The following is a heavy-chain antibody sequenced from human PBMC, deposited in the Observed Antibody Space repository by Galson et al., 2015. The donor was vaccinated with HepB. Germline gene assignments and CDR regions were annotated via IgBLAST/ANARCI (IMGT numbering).Heavy chain of an antibody. CDR2: ISYDGSNK. J-gene: IGHJ4*02. CDR3: ARGAVSVIDYCSGGSCYYDY. D-gene: IGHD2-15*01. V-gene: IGHV3-30-3*01. Sequence: LRLSCAASGFTFSSYAMHWVRPAPGKGLAWVAVISYDGSNKYYADSVKGRFTISRDNSKNTLYLQMNSLRADDTAVYYCARGAVSVIDYCSGGSCYYDYWGQGTLVTVSS. CDR1: GFTFSSYA.